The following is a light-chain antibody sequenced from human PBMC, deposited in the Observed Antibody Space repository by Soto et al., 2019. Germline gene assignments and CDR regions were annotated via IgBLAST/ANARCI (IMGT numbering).Light chain of an antibody. V-gene: IGKV3-11*01. J-gene: IGKJ1*01. CDR2: EAS. CDR1: QSIGIY. CDR3: QQYETFSGT. Sequence: EIVLTQSPATLSLSPGDRATLSCRASQSIGIYLAWYQQTPGQSPRLLIYEASNRATGVPAKFSGTGSGTDFTLTISSLESEDFGIYYCQQYETFSGTFGPGTKVEI.